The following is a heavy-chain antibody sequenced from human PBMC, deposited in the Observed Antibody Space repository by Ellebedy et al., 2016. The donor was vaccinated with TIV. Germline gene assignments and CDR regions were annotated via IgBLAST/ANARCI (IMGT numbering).Heavy chain of an antibody. Sequence: MPSETLSLTCTVSGGSISSYYWSWIRQPAGKGLEWIVRIYTSGSTNYNPSLKSRVTMSVDTSKNQFSLKLSSVTAADTAVYYCARARVFTAVAGNYWYFDLWGRGTLVTVSS. D-gene: IGHD6-19*01. CDR3: ARARVFTAVAGNYWYFDL. J-gene: IGHJ2*01. CDR1: GGSISSYY. CDR2: IYTSGST. V-gene: IGHV4-4*07.